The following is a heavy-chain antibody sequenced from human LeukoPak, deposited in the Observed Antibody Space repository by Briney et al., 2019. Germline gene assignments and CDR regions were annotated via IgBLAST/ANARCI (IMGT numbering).Heavy chain of an antibody. J-gene: IGHJ4*02. CDR1: GFTFSSYS. Sequence: GGSLRLSCAASGFTFSSYSMNWVRQAPGKGLEWVSSISSSSSYIYYADSVKGRFTISRDNAKNSLYLQMNSLRAEDTAVYHCAREMATGPFDYWGQGTLVTVSS. V-gene: IGHV3-21*01. CDR3: AREMATGPFDY. D-gene: IGHD5-24*01. CDR2: ISSSSSYI.